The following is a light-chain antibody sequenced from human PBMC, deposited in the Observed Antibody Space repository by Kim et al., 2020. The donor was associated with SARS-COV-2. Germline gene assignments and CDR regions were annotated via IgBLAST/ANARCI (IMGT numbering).Light chain of an antibody. CDR2: QDT. V-gene: IGLV3-1*01. Sequence: SYELTQPPSVSVSPGQTASITCSGDKLGDRYVCWYQQQSGQSPVLVIFQDTKRPSGIPERFSGSNSGNTATLTISGTQAMDEADYYCQAWDSSTEVFGGGTQLTVL. J-gene: IGLJ2*01. CDR1: KLGDRY. CDR3: QAWDSSTEV.